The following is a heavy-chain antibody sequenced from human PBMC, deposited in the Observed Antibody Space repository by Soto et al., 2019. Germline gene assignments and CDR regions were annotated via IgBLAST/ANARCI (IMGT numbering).Heavy chain of an antibody. Sequence: SETLSLTCTVSGGSISSGGYYWSWIRQHPGKGLEWIGYIYYSGSTYYNPSLKSRVTISVDTSKNQFSLKLSSVTAADTAVYYCARVASGSYNYYFDYWGQGTLVAVSS. D-gene: IGHD3-10*01. CDR2: IYYSGST. J-gene: IGHJ4*02. CDR3: ARVASGSYNYYFDY. V-gene: IGHV4-31*03. CDR1: GGSISSGGYY.